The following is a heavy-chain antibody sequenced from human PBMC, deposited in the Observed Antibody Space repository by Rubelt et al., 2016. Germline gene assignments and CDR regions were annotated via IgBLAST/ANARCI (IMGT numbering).Heavy chain of an antibody. Sequence: EVQVVESGGGLVQPGGSLRLSCAASGFTFSDHYMGWVRQAPGKGLEWVGRTRNKANSYTTEYAASVKGRFTISRDDSKNSMYLQMNSLKTEDTAVYYCDSWHYGNSVYWGQGTLVTVSS. J-gene: IGHJ4*02. CDR1: GFTFSDHY. D-gene: IGHD4-23*01. CDR2: TRNKANSYTT. V-gene: IGHV3-72*01. CDR3: DSWHYGNSVY.